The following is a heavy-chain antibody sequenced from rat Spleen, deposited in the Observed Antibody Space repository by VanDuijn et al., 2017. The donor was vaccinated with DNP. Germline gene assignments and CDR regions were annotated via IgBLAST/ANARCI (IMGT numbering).Heavy chain of an antibody. CDR3: ARPNFGSPYYFDY. V-gene: IGHV5-29*01. J-gene: IGHJ2*01. CDR1: GFTFSNYG. D-gene: IGHD1-3*01. Sequence: EVQLVESGGGLVQPGRSLKLSCAASGFTFSNYGMAWVRQAPTKGLEWVAAVSSDGSSTYYRDSVKGRFTISRNNAKNTLYLQMDSLRSEDTATYYCARPNFGSPYYFDYWGQGVMVTVSS. CDR2: VSSDGSST.